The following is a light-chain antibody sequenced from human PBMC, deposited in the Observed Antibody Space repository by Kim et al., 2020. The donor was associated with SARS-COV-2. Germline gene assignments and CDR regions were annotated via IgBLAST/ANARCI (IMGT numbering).Light chain of an antibody. Sequence: QSITISCHGTSSDVGSYNLVSWYQQHPGKAPKLMIYEGSKRPSGVSNRFSGSKSGNTASLTISGLQAEDEADYYCCSYAGSSTPVVFGGGTQLTVL. CDR3: CSYAGSSTPVV. CDR1: SSDVGSYNL. V-gene: IGLV2-23*01. CDR2: EGS. J-gene: IGLJ2*01.